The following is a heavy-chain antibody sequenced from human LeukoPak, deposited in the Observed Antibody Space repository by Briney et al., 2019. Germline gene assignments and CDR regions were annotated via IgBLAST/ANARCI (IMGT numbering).Heavy chain of an antibody. CDR1: GFTFSDYS. Sequence: GGSLRLSCAASGFTFSDYSMHWVRQAPGKGLEWVALLSYDGSNKYYADSVKGRFTISRDASKHTLYLQMNSLRAEDTAVYYCARDGGESHTRYYMDVWGKGTTVTVSS. V-gene: IGHV3-30*04. CDR2: LSYDGSNK. CDR3: ARDGGESHTRYYMDV. D-gene: IGHD3-10*01. J-gene: IGHJ6*03.